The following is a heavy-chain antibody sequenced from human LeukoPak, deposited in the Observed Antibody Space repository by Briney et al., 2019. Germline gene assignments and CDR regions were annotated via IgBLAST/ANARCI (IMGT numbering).Heavy chain of an antibody. J-gene: IGHJ4*02. Sequence: PSETLSLTCAVYGGSFSGYYWSWIRQPPGKGPEWIGEINHSGSTNYNPSLKSRVTISVDTSKNQFSLKLSSVTAADTAVYYCARGHDYGDYVLGYWGQGTLVTVSS. D-gene: IGHD4-17*01. V-gene: IGHV4-34*01. CDR3: ARGHDYGDYVLGY. CDR2: INHSGST. CDR1: GGSFSGYY.